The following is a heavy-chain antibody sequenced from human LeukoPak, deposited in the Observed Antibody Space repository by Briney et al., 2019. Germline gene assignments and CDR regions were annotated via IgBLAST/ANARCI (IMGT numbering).Heavy chain of an antibody. J-gene: IGHJ4*02. CDR3: ARAKYYDSIGYPLTFDY. D-gene: IGHD3-22*01. CDR2: INPSGGTT. Sequence: ASVKVSCKASGYTFTSYYIHWVRQAPGQGLEWMGIINPSGGTTSYAQKFQDRITMTRDTSTGTVYMELSSLRSDDTAVYYCARAKYYDSIGYPLTFDYCGQGTLVTVSS. V-gene: IGHV1-46*01. CDR1: GYTFTSYY.